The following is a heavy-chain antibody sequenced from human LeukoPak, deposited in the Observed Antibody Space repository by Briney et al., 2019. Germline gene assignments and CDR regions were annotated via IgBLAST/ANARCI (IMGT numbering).Heavy chain of an antibody. Sequence: GGSLRLSCSASGFTFSTYAFHWVRQAPGKGLEYVSAISGNGDTTYYADSVKGRFTISRDNSRNTLFFQMSSLRAEDTAMYYCVKLDLGYYYHTWGQGTLVTVSS. CDR2: ISGNGDTT. J-gene: IGHJ5*02. D-gene: IGHD3-22*01. V-gene: IGHV3-64*05. CDR1: GFTFSTYA. CDR3: VKLDLGYYYHT.